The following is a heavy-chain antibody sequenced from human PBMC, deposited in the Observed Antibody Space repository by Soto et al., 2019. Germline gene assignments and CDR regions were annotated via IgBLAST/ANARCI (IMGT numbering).Heavy chain of an antibody. J-gene: IGHJ6*02. CDR3: ARDKVVVVVAATDYYGMDV. V-gene: IGHV3-21*01. CDR2: ISSSSSYI. Sequence: GGSLRLSCAASGFTFSSYSMNWVRQAPGKGLEWVSSISSSSSYIYYADSVKGRFTISRDNAKNSLYLQMNSLRAEDTAVYYCARDKVVVVVAATDYYGMDVWGQGTTVTVSS. CDR1: GFTFSSYS. D-gene: IGHD2-15*01.